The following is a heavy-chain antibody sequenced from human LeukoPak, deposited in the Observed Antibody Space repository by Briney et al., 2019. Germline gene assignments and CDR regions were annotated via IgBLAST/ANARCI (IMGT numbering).Heavy chain of an antibody. J-gene: IGHJ4*02. V-gene: IGHV4-59*01. CDR2: IYYSGST. Sequence: SETLSLTCTVSGGSISSYYWSWLRQPPGKGLEWIGYIYYSGSTNYNPSLKSRVTISVDTSKNQFSLKLSSVTAADTAVYYCARGDTAMYYWGQGTLVTVSS. CDR3: ARGDTAMYY. D-gene: IGHD5-18*01. CDR1: GGSISSYY.